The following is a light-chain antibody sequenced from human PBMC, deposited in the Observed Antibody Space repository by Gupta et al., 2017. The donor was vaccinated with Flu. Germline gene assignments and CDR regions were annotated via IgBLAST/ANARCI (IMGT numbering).Light chain of an antibody. J-gene: IGKJ1*01. V-gene: IGKV3-15*01. CDR3: QQYNRWPPAT. CDR2: DAS. Sequence: SAGNVAGGNKHNPLQAPRLLIYDASTRATGIPARFSGSGSGTEFTLTISSLQSEDSALYYCQQYNRWPPATFGQGTKVEIK. CDR1: SAGNV.